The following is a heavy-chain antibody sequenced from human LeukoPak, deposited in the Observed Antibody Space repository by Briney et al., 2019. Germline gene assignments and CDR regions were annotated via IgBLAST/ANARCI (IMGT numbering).Heavy chain of an antibody. J-gene: IGHJ3*02. V-gene: IGHV4-59*01. CDR2: IYYSGST. CDR3: ARPTTGLDAFDI. Sequence: PSETLSLTCTVSGGSISSYYWSWIRQPPGKGLEWIGYIYYSGSTNYNPSLKSRVTISVDTSKNQFSLKLSSVTAADTAAYYCARPTTGLDAFDIWGQGTMVTVSS. D-gene: IGHD1-1*01. CDR1: GGSISSYY.